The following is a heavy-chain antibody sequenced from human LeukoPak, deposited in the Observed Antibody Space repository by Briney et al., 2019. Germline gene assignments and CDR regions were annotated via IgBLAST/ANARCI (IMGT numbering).Heavy chain of an antibody. D-gene: IGHD5-18*01. V-gene: IGHV3-74*01. CDR1: GFTFSSYW. CDR2: INSDGSST. CDR3: AKASGGYSYGPHDY. J-gene: IGHJ4*02. Sequence: GGSLRLSCAASGFTFSSYWMHWVRQAPGKGLVWVSRINSDGSSTSYADSVKGRFTISRDNAKNTLYLQMNSLRAEDTAVYYCAKASGGYSYGPHDYWGQGTLVTVSS.